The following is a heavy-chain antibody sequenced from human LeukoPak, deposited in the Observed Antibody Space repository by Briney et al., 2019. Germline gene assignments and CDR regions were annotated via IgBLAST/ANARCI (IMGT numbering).Heavy chain of an antibody. CDR1: GVSLSAYY. D-gene: IGHD6-19*01. J-gene: IGHJ6*03. V-gene: IGHV4-34*01. CDR2: INYTGRT. Sequence: SETLSLTCAVYGVSLSAYYWSWIRQPPGKGLEWLGEINYTGRTNYNPSLKRRVTISVDTSKNQFSLNLSSVTAADTAVYYCARAPAVAGTNSYSYYYMDVWGTGTTVTVSS. CDR3: ARAPAVAGTNSYSYYYMDV.